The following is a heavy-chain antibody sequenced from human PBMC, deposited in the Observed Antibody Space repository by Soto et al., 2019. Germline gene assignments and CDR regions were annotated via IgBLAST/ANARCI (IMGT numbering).Heavy chain of an antibody. D-gene: IGHD1-20*01. CDR1: GGSISSGDYY. CDR2: VHPSGSI. CDR3: VRGTDPYKCAF. J-gene: IGHJ4*02. V-gene: IGHV4-31*03. Sequence: SETLSLTCPVSGGSISSGDYYWSWVRQHPGKGLEWIGHVHPSGSIYYNPSLQSRLTMSIDTSKSQVSLQLSSVTVADTAVYYCVRGTDPYKCAFWGQGTLVTV.